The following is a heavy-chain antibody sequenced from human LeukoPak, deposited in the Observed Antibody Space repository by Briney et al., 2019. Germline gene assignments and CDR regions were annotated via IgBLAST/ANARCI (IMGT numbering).Heavy chain of an antibody. CDR1: GYTFTMYD. CDR3: VRGGYSSGYGY. J-gene: IGHJ4*02. Sequence: ASVKVSCKASGYTFTMYDITWVRQAPGQGLEWMGWISTSSGKTNYAQKVRGRVTMTTDTSTTTAYMELRSLRSDDTAVYYCVRGGYSSGYGYWGQGTLVTVSS. V-gene: IGHV1-18*01. CDR2: ISTSSGKT. D-gene: IGHD5-18*01.